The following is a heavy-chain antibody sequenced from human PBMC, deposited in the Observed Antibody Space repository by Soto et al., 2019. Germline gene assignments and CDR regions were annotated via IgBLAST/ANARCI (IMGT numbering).Heavy chain of an antibody. CDR3: ARDPPGDLIAVAGGLDY. V-gene: IGHV3-33*01. J-gene: IGHJ4*02. CDR2: IWYDGSNK. D-gene: IGHD6-19*01. CDR1: GFTFSSYG. Sequence: GGSLRLSCAASGFTFSSYGMHWVRQAPGKGLEWVAVIWYDGSNKYYADSVKGRFTISRDNSKNTLYLQMNSLRAEDTAVYYCARDPPGDLIAVAGGLDYWGQGTLVTVSS.